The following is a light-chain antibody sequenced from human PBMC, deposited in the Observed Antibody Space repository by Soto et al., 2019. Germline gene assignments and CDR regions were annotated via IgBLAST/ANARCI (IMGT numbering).Light chain of an antibody. V-gene: IGKV1-39*01. CDR1: QSISGY. CDR2: AAS. CDR3: QQYGSSGT. J-gene: IGKJ1*01. Sequence: DIRVTQSPSSLSASVRDRVTITCRASQSISGYLNWYQKKSGQAPRLLMYAASSLQSGVPSRFSGSGSGTDFTLTISRLEPEDFAVYYCQQYGSSGTFGQGTKVDI.